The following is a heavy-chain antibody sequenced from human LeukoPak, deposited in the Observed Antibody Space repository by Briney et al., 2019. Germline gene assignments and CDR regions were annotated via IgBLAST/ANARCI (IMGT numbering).Heavy chain of an antibody. CDR3: AREEDKGTLDY. D-gene: IGHD2-15*01. J-gene: IGHJ4*02. V-gene: IGHV4-59*01. CDR1: GGSISSYY. CDR2: IYYSGST. Sequence: SETLSLTRTVSGGSISSYYWSWIRQPPGKGLEWIGYIYYSGSTNYNPSLKSRVTISVDTSKNQFSLELSSVTAADTAVYYCAREEDKGTLDYWGQGTLVTVSS.